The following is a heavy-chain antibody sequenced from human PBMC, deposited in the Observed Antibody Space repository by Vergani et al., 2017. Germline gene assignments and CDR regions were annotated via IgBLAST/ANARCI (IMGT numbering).Heavy chain of an antibody. CDR2: ISSSSSYI. J-gene: IGHJ6*02. Sequence: EVQLLESGGGLVKPGGSLRLSCAASGFTFSSYSMNWVRQAPGKGLEWVSSISSSSSYIYYADSVKGRFTISRDNAKNSLYLQMNSLRAEDTAVYYCARSGNWNYGMDVWGQGTTVTVSS. CDR3: ARSGNWNYGMDV. D-gene: IGHD1-20*01. V-gene: IGHV3-21*01. CDR1: GFTFSSYS.